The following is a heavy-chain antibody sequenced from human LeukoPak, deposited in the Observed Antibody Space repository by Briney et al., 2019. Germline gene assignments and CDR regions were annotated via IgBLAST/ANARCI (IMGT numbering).Heavy chain of an antibody. J-gene: IGHJ4*02. CDR3: ARPQGRNYYGSGSYHYD. CDR1: GFTFRTYW. D-gene: IGHD3-10*01. Sequence: PGGSLRLSCSASGFTFRTYWMSWVRQGPGKGLEWVANINQDGIEKYYVDSVKGRFTISRDNAKNSVYLQMDSLRGDDTAIYYCARPQGRNYYGSGSYHYDWGQGTLVTVSS. CDR2: INQDGIEK. V-gene: IGHV3-7*01.